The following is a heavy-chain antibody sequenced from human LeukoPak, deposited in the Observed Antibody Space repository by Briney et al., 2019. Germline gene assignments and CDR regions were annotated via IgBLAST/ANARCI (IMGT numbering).Heavy chain of an antibody. D-gene: IGHD6-19*01. CDR3: ARPSIAVAGSFDY. CDR2: IYYSGST. Sequence: PSETLSLTCTVSGGSISSSSYYWGWIRQPPGKGLEWIGSIYYSGSTYYNPSFKSRVTISVDTSKNQFSLKLSSVTAADTAVYYCARPSIAVAGSFDYWGQGTLVTVSS. CDR1: GGSISSSSYY. J-gene: IGHJ4*02. V-gene: IGHV4-39*01.